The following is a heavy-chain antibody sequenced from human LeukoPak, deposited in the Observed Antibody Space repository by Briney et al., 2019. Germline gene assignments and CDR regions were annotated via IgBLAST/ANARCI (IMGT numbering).Heavy chain of an antibody. J-gene: IGHJ4*02. V-gene: IGHV4-34*01. D-gene: IGHD3-10*01. CDR2: INHSGST. CDR1: GGSFSGYY. CDR3: ARGAGSGRSMSDY. Sequence: PSETLSLTCAVYGGSFSGYYWSWIRQPPGKGLEWIGEINHSGSTNYNPSLKSRVTISVDTSKNQFSLKLSSVTAADTAVYYCARGAGSGRSMSDYWGQGTLATVSS.